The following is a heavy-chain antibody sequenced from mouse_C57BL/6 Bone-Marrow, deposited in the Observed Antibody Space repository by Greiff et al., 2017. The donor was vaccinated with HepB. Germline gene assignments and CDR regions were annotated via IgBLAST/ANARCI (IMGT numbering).Heavy chain of an antibody. CDR2: IYPGSGST. V-gene: IGHV1-55*01. CDR1: GYTFTSYW. CDR3: ARLGHYASRGFAD. D-gene: IGHD1-1*01. J-gene: IGHJ3*01. Sequence: QVQLQQPGAELVKPGASVKMSCKASGYTFTSYWITWVKQRPGQGLEWIGDIYPGSGSTNYNEKFKSKATLTVDTSSSTAYMQLSSLTSEDSAVYYCARLGHYASRGFADWGQGTLVTVAA.